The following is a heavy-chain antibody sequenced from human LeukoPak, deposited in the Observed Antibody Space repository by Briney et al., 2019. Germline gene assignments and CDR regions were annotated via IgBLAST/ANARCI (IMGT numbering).Heavy chain of an antibody. CDR1: GFTFNNYG. Sequence: SGGSLRLSCAASGFTFNNYGMHRVRQAPGKGLEWVAVIWYDGSNRYYTDSVKGRFTMSRDDSKDMLYLQMNSLRAEDTAVYYCARDGATYASGSYYAYYYYGMDVWGQGTTVTVSS. J-gene: IGHJ6*02. CDR2: IWYDGSNR. CDR3: ARDGATYASGSYYAYYYYGMDV. V-gene: IGHV3-33*01. D-gene: IGHD3-10*01.